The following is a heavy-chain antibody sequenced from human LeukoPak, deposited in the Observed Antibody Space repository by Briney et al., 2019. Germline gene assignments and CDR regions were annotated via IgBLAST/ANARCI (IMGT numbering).Heavy chain of an antibody. J-gene: IGHJ4*02. D-gene: IGHD1-1*01. CDR3: TRDRGAYNLYDY. CDR1: GFTFGDYA. V-gene: IGHV3-49*03. CDR2: IRSKAYGETA. Sequence: GGSLRLSCTASGFTFGDYAMSWIRQAPGKGLEWAGFIRSKAYGETADYAASVKGRFTISRDDSKAIAYLQMNSLKTEDTAVYHCTRDRGAYNLYDYWGQGTLVTVSS.